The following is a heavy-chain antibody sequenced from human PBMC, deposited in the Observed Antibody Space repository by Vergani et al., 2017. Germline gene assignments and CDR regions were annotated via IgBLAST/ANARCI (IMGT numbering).Heavy chain of an antibody. CDR3: ARVPRFLEWFDY. CDR1: GGSISSSSYY. V-gene: IGHV4-39*07. Sequence: QLQLQESGPGLVKPSETLSLTCTVSGGSISSSSYYWGWIRQPPGKGLEWIGSIYYSGSTYYNPSLKSRVTISVDTSKNQFSLKRSSVTAADTAVYYCARVPRFLEWFDYWGQGTLVTVSS. CDR2: IYYSGST. J-gene: IGHJ5*01. D-gene: IGHD3-3*01.